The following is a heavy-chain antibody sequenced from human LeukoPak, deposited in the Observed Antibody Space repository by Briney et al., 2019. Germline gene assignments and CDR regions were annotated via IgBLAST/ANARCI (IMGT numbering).Heavy chain of an antibody. V-gene: IGHV1-18*01. CDR3: ARVPVSGPGARFDY. J-gene: IGHJ4*02. Sequence: PKASVKVSCKASGYTFTSYGISWVRQAPGQGLEWMGWISAYNVNTNDAQKLQGRVTMTTDTSTTTAYMELRGLRSDDTAVYYCARVPVSGPGARFDYWGQGTLVTVSS. CDR1: GYTFTSYG. D-gene: IGHD4-11*01. CDR2: ISAYNVNT.